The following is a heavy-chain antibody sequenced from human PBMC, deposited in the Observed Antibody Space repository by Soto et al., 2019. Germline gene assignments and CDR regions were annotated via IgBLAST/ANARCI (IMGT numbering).Heavy chain of an antibody. CDR1: GGSISSYY. J-gene: IGHJ4*02. CDR3: ARGARLLYFDY. Sequence: SETLSLTCTVSGGSISSYYWSWIRQPPGEGLEWIGYIYYSGSTNYNPSLKSRVTISVDTSKNQFSLKLSSVTAADTAVYYCARGARLLYFDYWGQGTLVTV. D-gene: IGHD1-26*01. V-gene: IGHV4-59*01. CDR2: IYYSGST.